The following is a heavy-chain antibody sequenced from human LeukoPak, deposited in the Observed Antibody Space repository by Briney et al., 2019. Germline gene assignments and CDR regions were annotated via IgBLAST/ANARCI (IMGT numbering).Heavy chain of an antibody. Sequence: SETLSLTCSVSGASITSDYWSWIRQPPGKGLEWIGHVYYRGITKYNPSLRSRVTISVDTSKNQFSLHLGSVSAADTAVYYCARSSYSGTYAGGYWGQGLLVTVSS. CDR2: VYYRGIT. CDR3: ARSSYSGTYAGGY. D-gene: IGHD1-26*01. V-gene: IGHV4-59*01. J-gene: IGHJ4*02. CDR1: GASITSDY.